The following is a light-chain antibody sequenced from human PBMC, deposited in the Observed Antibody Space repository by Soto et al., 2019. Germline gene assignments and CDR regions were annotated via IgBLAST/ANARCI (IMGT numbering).Light chain of an antibody. Sequence: QSVLTQPASVSGSPGQSIAISCTGTSSDVGGYNYVSWYQQHPGKAPKLMIYDVSNRPSGVSNRFSGSKSGNTASLIISGLQAEDEADYYRTSYTSSSTYVFGTGTQLTVL. CDR2: DVS. CDR1: SSDVGGYNY. V-gene: IGLV2-14*01. J-gene: IGLJ1*01. CDR3: TSYTSSSTYV.